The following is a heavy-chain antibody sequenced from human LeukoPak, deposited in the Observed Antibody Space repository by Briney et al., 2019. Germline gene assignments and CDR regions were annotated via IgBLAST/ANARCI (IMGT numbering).Heavy chain of an antibody. CDR1: GYNFPKSW. CDR3: ARPDYFASHD. D-gene: IGHD2/OR15-2a*01. Sequence: GESLKISCKASGYNFPKSWIGWVRQMPGKGLEWMAIIYPDDSRTKYSPSFQGQVTISADRSINTAYLQWSSLRASDTAMYYCARPDYFASHDWGQGTLVTVSS. V-gene: IGHV5-51*01. J-gene: IGHJ4*02. CDR2: IYPDDSRT.